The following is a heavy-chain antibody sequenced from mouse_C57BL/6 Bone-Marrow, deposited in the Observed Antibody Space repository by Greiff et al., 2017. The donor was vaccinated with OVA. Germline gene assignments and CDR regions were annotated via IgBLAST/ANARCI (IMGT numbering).Heavy chain of an antibody. V-gene: IGHV1-69*01. J-gene: IGHJ2*01. D-gene: IGHD6-5*01. CDR3: ARSLYYFDY. CDR2: IDPSDSYT. Sequence: QVQLQQPGAELVMPGASVKLSCKASGYTFTSYWMHWVKQRPGQGLEWIGEIDPSDSYTNYNQKFKGKSTLTVDKSSSTASMQLSSLTSEDSAVYYCARSLYYFDYWGQGTTLTVSS. CDR1: GYTFTSYW.